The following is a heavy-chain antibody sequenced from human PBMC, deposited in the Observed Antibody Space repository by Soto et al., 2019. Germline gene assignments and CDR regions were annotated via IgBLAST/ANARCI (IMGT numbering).Heavy chain of an antibody. CDR2: ISYDGNIK. D-gene: IGHD3-10*01. J-gene: IGHJ6*02. CDR3: ARRSEGPGSYAHYGMDV. CDR1: GFSFSTYA. V-gene: IGHV3-30-3*01. Sequence: HVQLVESGGGVVQPGTSLRLSCAASGFSFSTYAIHWVRQAPGKGLEWVSVISYDGNIKYYADSVKGRFTISRDNSKNTLYLQMSSLRAEDTAVYYCARRSEGPGSYAHYGMDVWGQGTTVTVSS.